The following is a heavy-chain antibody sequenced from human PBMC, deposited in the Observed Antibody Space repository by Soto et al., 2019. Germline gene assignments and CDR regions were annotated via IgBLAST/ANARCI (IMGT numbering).Heavy chain of an antibody. D-gene: IGHD2-8*01. V-gene: IGHV1-18*04. CDR1: GYTFTNYP. CDR3: ARDLGGVLMALDP. CDR2: ISAYSGST. Sequence: GASVKVSCKTSGYTFTNYPITWVRQAPGQGLEWVGWISAYSGSTNYAQNLQGRVTMTTDTFTSTLYMELRSLRYDDTAVYYCARDLGGVLMALDPWGQGTLVTVSS. J-gene: IGHJ5*02.